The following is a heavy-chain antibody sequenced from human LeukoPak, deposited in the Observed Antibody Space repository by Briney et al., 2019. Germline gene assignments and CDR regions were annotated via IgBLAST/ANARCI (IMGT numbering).Heavy chain of an antibody. CDR2: INHSGST. CDR1: GGSSSGYY. CDR3: ASLPNYSNYYYYMDV. Sequence: PSETLSLTCAVYGGSSSGYYWSWIRQPPGKGLEWIGEINHSGSTNYNPSLKSRVTISVDTSKNQFSLKLSSVTAADTAVYYCASLPNYSNYYYYMDVWGKGTTVTVSS. V-gene: IGHV4-34*01. J-gene: IGHJ6*03. D-gene: IGHD4-11*01.